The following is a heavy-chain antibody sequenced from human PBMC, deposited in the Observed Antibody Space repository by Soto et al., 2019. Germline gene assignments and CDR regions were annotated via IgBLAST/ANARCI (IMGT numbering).Heavy chain of an antibody. Sequence: SETLSLTCTVSGGSISSYYWSWIRQPPGKGLEWIGYIYYSGSTNYNPSLKSRVTISVDTSKNQFSLKLSSVTAADTAVYYCARHGYSYGGGYFDYWGQGTLVTVSS. CDR3: ARHGYSYGGGYFDY. CDR1: GGSISSYY. V-gene: IGHV4-59*01. J-gene: IGHJ4*02. D-gene: IGHD5-18*01. CDR2: IYYSGST.